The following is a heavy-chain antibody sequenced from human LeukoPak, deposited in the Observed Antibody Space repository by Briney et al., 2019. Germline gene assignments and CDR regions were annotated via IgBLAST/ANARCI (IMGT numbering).Heavy chain of an antibody. CDR2: ISSNGGST. V-gene: IGHV3-64*02. J-gene: IGHJ6*02. CDR3: ARDGATTNYYYYGMDV. D-gene: IGHD5-12*01. CDR1: GFTFSSYA. Sequence: GGSLRLSCAASGFTFSSYAMHWVRQAPGKGLEYVSAISSNGGSTYYAGSVKGRFTISRDNSKNTLYLQMGSLRAEDMAVYYCARDGATTNYYYYGMDVWGQGTTVTVSS.